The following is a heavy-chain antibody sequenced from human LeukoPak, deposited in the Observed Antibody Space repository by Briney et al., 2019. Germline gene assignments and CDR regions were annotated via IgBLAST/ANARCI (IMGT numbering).Heavy chain of an antibody. CDR2: ISGNGHQT. CDR3: AKDANYYDSSGYLIPFDY. V-gene: IGHV3-23*01. J-gene: IGHJ4*02. CDR1: GFTFSRFA. Sequence: PGGSRRLSCSASGFTFSRFAMTWVRQLPGRGLEWVSSISGNGHQTYYADSVKGRFSVSRDNSKNILYLQMDSLRADDSALYYCAKDANYYDSSGYLIPFDYWGQGTLVTVSP. D-gene: IGHD3-22*01.